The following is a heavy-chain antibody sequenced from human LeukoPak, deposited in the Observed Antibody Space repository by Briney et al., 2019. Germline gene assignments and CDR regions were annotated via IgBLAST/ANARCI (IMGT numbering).Heavy chain of an antibody. D-gene: IGHD2-15*01. CDR3: ARRGKAARGANWSDP. CDR2: MNPNSGNT. Sequence: ASVKVSCKASGYTFTSYDINWVRQATGQGLEWMGWMNPNSGNTGYAQKFQGRVTMTRNTSISTAYMELSSLRSEDTAVYYCARRGKAARGANWSDPWGQGTLVTVSS. V-gene: IGHV1-8*01. J-gene: IGHJ5*02. CDR1: GYTFTSYD.